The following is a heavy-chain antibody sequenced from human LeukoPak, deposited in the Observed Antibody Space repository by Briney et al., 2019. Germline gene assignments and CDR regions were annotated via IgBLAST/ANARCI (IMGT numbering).Heavy chain of an antibody. CDR2: MNPNSGNT. CDR3: ARGPFFTTVTRDY. Sequence: GASVKVSCKASGYTFTSYDINWVRQATRQGLEWMGWMNPNSGNTGYAQKFQGRVTMTRNTSISTAYMELSSLRSEDTAVYYCARGPFFTTVTRDYWGQGTLVTVSS. CDR1: GYTFTSYD. V-gene: IGHV1-8*01. J-gene: IGHJ4*02. D-gene: IGHD4-17*01.